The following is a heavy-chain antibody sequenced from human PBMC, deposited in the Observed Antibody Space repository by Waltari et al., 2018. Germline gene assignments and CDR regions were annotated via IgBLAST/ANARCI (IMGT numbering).Heavy chain of an antibody. CDR2: INHSGST. D-gene: IGHD5-18*01. V-gene: IGHV4-34*01. CDR3: ARVIQLWYRKYYFDY. CDR1: GGSFSGYY. Sequence: QVQLQQWGAGLLKPSETLSLTCAVYGGSFSGYYWSWIRQPPGKGLEWIGEINHSGSTNYNPSLKSRVTISVDTSKYQFSLKLSSVTAADTAVYYCARVIQLWYRKYYFDYWGQGTLVTVSS. J-gene: IGHJ4*02.